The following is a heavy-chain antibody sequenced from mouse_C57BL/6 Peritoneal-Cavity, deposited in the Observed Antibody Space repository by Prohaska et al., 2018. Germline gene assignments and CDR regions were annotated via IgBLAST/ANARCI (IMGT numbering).Heavy chain of an antibody. D-gene: IGHD2-2*01. CDR1: GYTFTDYY. CDR3: ARSGLPWFAY. Sequence: EVQLQQSGPELVKPGASVKISCKASGYTFTDYYMNWVKQSHGKSLEWIGDINPNNGGTSYNQKYKGKATLTVDKSSSTAYMELRRLTSEDSAVYYCARSGLPWFAYWGQGTLVTVSA. CDR2: INPNNGGT. J-gene: IGHJ3*01. V-gene: IGHV1-26*01.